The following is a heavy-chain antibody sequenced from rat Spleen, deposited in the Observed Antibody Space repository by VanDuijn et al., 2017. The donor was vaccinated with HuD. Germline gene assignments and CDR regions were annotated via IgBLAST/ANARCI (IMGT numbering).Heavy chain of an antibody. CDR3: ARAYYDGTYY. D-gene: IGHD1-12*02. CDR1: GFTFNNYW. Sequence: EVHLVESGGGLVQPGGSLKLSCVASGFTFNNYWMSWIRQAPGKGLEWVASISPSGGSTYYRDSVKGRFTISRDNAKSTLYLQMDSLRSEDTATYYCARAYYDGTYYWGQGVMVTVSS. J-gene: IGHJ2*01. CDR2: ISPSGGST. V-gene: IGHV5-31*01.